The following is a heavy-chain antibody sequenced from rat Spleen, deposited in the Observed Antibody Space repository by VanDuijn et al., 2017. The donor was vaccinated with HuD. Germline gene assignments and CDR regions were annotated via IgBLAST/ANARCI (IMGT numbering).Heavy chain of an antibody. Sequence: AVQLVESGGGLVQPGTSLKLSCSASGFTFSSYGMHWLRQAPGRGLAWVAYMSSSSGTVYAEAVKERFTISRVNAKNTLYMQLNSLKSEDTAFYYCARSWSTGIHYFDYWGQGFMVTVSS. CDR2: MSSSSGT. J-gene: IGHJ2*01. D-gene: IGHD1-7*01. V-gene: IGHV5-62*01. CDR3: ARSWSTGIHYFDY. CDR1: GFTFSSYG.